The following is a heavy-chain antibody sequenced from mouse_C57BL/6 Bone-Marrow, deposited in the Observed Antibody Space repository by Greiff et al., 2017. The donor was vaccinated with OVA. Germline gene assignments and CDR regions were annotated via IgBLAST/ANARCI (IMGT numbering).Heavy chain of an antibody. CDR1: GFNINDDY. Sequence: EVQLQQSGAELVRPGASVKLSCTASGFNINDDYMHWVKQRPEQGLEWIGWIDPENGDTEYASKFQGQATITADTSSNTAYLQLSSLTSEDTAVYYCTTEAGYSYDEDFDYWGQGTTLTVSS. J-gene: IGHJ2*01. V-gene: IGHV14-4*01. CDR2: IDPENGDT. D-gene: IGHD2-12*01. CDR3: TTEAGYSYDEDFDY.